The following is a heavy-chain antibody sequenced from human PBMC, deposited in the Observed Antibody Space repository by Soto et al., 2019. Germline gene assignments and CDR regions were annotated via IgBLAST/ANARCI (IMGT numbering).Heavy chain of an antibody. CDR2: MNPNSGNT. V-gene: IGHV1-8*01. CDR1: GYTFTSSD. Sequence: ASVKVSCKASGYTFTSSDINWVRQATGQGLEWMGWMNPNSGNTGYAQKFQGRVTMPRNTSISTAYMELSSLRSEDTAVYYCARPTMVRGVTSKFDPWGQGTLVTVSS. CDR3: ARPTMVRGVTSKFDP. D-gene: IGHD3-10*01. J-gene: IGHJ5*02.